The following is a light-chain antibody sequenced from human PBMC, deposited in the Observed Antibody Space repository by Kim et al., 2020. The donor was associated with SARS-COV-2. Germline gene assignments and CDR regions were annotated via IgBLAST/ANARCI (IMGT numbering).Light chain of an antibody. CDR1: QAISRW. CDR2: QAS. J-gene: IGKJ1*01. V-gene: IGKV1-5*03. CDR3: QQYYGDSRT. Sequence: DIQVTQPPSTLSASVGDSVSITCRASQAISRWLAWYQQKPGKAPKLLIYQASNLESGVPSRFSASGSGTDFSFTISSLQPDDFATYYCQQYYGDSRTFGQGTKVDIK.